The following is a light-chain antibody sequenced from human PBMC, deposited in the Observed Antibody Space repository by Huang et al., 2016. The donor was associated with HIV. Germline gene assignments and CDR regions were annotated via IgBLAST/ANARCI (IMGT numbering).Light chain of an antibody. Sequence: EVVLTQSPGTLSLSPGERATLSCRASQGITSNQLAWYQQKPGQAPRLLIYGASARATGIPDRFFGSGSGTCFTLTISILEPEDSAVYYCQQYGISPWTFGQGTKVEIK. CDR3: QQYGISPWT. V-gene: IGKV3-20*01. CDR1: QGITSNQ. CDR2: GAS. J-gene: IGKJ1*01.